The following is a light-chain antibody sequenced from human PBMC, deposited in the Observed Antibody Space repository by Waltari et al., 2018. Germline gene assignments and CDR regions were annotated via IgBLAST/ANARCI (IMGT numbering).Light chain of an antibody. CDR3: QQRSNWPPLT. V-gene: IGKV3-11*01. CDR1: QSISIY. Sequence: EIVLTQSPVTLSLSPGERATLSCRASQSISIYLAWYQHKPGQAHRLLIYEASNRATGIPARFSGSGSGTDFTLTITSLEPEDFAFYYCQQRSNWPPLTFGGGTKVEIK. CDR2: EAS. J-gene: IGKJ4*01.